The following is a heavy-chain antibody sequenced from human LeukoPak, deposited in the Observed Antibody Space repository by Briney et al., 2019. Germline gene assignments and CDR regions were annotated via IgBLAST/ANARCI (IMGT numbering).Heavy chain of an antibody. Sequence: PGGSLRLSCAASGFTLSSYSMNWVRQAPGKGLEWISYIDSDTYGNTIYYPHAVKGRFTISRDNAKNSLYLQMDSLRDEDTAVYYCARVRAAAGRRNHDAFDIWGQGTMVTVSS. CDR3: ARVRAAAGRRNHDAFDI. V-gene: IGHV3-48*02. D-gene: IGHD6-13*01. J-gene: IGHJ3*02. CDR1: GFTLSSYS. CDR2: IDSDTYGNTI.